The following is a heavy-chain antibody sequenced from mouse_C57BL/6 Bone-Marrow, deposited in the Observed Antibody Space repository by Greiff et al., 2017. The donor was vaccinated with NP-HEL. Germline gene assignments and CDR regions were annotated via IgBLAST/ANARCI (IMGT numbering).Heavy chain of an antibody. D-gene: IGHD2-2*01. CDR2: INYDGSST. V-gene: IGHV5-16*01. CDR1: GFTFSDYY. J-gene: IGHJ2*01. CDR3: ARGLTRHYFDY. Sequence: EVMLVESEGGLVQPGSSMKLSCTASGFTFSDYYMAWVRQVPEKGLEWVANINYDGSSTYYLDSLKSRFIISRDNAKNILYLQMSSLKSEDTATYYWARGLTRHYFDYWGQGTTLTVSS.